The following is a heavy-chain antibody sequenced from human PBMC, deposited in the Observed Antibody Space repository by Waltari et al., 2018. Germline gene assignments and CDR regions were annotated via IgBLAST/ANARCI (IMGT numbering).Heavy chain of an antibody. V-gene: IGHV1-3*01. CDR3: ARDRVVRGEIDAFDI. D-gene: IGHD3-10*01. CDR1: GYTFTSYA. CDR2: INAGNGNT. J-gene: IGHJ3*02. Sequence: QVQLVQSGAEVKKPGASVKVSCKASGYTFTSYAMHWVRQAPGQRLEWMGWINAGNGNTKYSQKFQGRVTITRDTSASTAYMELSSLRSEDTAVYYCARDRVVRGEIDAFDIWGQGTMVTVSS.